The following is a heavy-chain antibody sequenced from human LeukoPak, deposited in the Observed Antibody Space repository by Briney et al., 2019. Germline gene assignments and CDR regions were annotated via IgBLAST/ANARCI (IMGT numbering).Heavy chain of an antibody. J-gene: IGHJ4*02. CDR3: ARVSSAQWLESGYYFDY. Sequence: PSETLSLTCTVSGGSISSYYWSWIRQPAGKGLEWIGRIYTSGSTNYNPSLKSRVTMSVDTSKKQFSLKLSSVTAADTAVYYCARVSSAQWLESGYYFDYWGQGTLVTVSS. CDR2: IYTSGST. D-gene: IGHD6-19*01. CDR1: GGSISSYY. V-gene: IGHV4-4*07.